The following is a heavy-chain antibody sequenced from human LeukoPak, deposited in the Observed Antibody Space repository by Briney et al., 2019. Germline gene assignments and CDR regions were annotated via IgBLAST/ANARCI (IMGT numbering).Heavy chain of an antibody. CDR3: AKYRGTVTTPYYFDY. D-gene: IGHD4-17*01. V-gene: IGHV3-21*01. J-gene: IGHJ4*02. CDR1: GFTFSSYS. Sequence: GGSLRLSCAASGFTFSSYSMNWVRQAPGKGLEWVSSISSSSSYIYYADSVKGRFTISRDNAKNPLYLQMNSLRAEDTAVYYCAKYRGTVTTPYYFDYWGQGTLVTVSS. CDR2: ISSSSSYI.